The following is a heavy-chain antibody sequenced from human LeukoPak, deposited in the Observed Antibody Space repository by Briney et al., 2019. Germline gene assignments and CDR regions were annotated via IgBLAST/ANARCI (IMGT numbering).Heavy chain of an antibody. CDR1: GFTFTTSA. J-gene: IGHJ6*02. CDR3: AAASNYYDRSNYYSYAMDV. D-gene: IGHD3-22*01. Sequence: SVKVSCKASGFTFTTSAVQWVRQARGQRLEWIGWIVVGSGNTNYAQKFQERVTITRDMSTSTVYMDLSSQRSEDTAVYYCAAASNYYDRSNYYSYAMDVWGQGTTATVSS. CDR2: IVVGSGNT. V-gene: IGHV1-58*01.